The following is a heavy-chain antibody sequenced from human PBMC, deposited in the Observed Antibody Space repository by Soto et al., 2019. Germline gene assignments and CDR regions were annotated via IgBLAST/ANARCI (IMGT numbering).Heavy chain of an antibody. CDR3: AKDKGSLGAGSYGIFDY. Sequence: EVQLLESGGGLVQPGGSLRLSCAASGFTFISYAMIWVRQAPGKGLEWVSGISGSGASTFYANSLKGRFTISRDNSKNPLYLQRSSLRAEDTAVYYCAKDKGSLGAGSYGIFDYWGQGTLVTVSS. CDR2: ISGSGAST. J-gene: IGHJ4*02. V-gene: IGHV3-23*01. CDR1: GFTFISYA. D-gene: IGHD3-10*01.